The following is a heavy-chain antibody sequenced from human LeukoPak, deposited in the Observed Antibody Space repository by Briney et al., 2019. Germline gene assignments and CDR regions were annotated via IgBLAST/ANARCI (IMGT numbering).Heavy chain of an antibody. V-gene: IGHV3-9*01. CDR3: AKALNPSSSSWYVFWFDP. D-gene: IGHD6-13*01. J-gene: IGHJ5*02. CDR2: ISWISGII. CDR1: GFTFDDDA. Sequence: AGGSLRLSCAASGFTFDDDAMHWVRQAPGKGLEWVAGISWISGIIGYAGSVKGRFTISRDNAKNSLYLQMNSLRAEDTALYYCAKALNPSSSSWYVFWFDPWGQGTLVTVSS.